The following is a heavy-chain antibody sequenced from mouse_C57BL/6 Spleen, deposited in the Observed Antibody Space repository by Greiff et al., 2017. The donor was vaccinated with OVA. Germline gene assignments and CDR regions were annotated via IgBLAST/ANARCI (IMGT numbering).Heavy chain of an antibody. D-gene: IGHD4-1*01. CDR3: TRGGTGEDAMDY. CDR2: ISSGGDYI. V-gene: IGHV5-9-1*02. Sequence: EVKLMESGEGLVKPGGSLKLSCAASGFTFSSYAMSWVRQTPEKRLEWVAYISSGGDYIYYADTVKGRFTISRDNARNTLYLQMSSLKSEDTAMYYCTRGGTGEDAMDYWGQGTSVTVSS. J-gene: IGHJ4*01. CDR1: GFTFSSYA.